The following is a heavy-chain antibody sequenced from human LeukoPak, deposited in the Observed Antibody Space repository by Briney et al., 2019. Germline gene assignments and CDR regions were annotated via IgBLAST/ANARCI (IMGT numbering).Heavy chain of an antibody. J-gene: IGHJ4*02. CDR3: AKSCSSTSCYHNY. V-gene: IGHV3-30*02. Sequence: GGSLRLSCAASGFTFSSYGMHWVRQAPGKGLEWVAFIRYDGSNKYYADSVKGRFTISRDNSKNTLYLQMNSLRAEDTAVYYCAKSCSSTSCYHNYWGQGTLVTVSS. D-gene: IGHD2-2*01. CDR2: IRYDGSNK. CDR1: GFTFSSYG.